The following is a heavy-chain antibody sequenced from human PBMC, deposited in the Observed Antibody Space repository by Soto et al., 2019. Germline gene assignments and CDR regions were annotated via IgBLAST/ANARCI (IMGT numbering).Heavy chain of an antibody. V-gene: IGHV1-69*01. CDR1: GGTFSSYA. CDR3: ARDLRAAGRPGMDV. J-gene: IGHJ6*02. D-gene: IGHD6-13*01. Sequence: QVQLVQSGAEVKKPGSSVKVSCKASGGTFSSYAISWVRQAPGQGLEWMGGIIPIVGTGNYAQNFQGRVTISADEATSTAYMELSSPKSEDTAMYYCARDLRAAGRPGMDVWGQGTPVTVSS. CDR2: IIPIVGTG.